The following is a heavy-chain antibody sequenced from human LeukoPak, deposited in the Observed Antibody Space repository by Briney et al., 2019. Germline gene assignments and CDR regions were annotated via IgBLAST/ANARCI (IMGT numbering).Heavy chain of an antibody. V-gene: IGHV3-74*01. CDR2: INSDGSST. D-gene: IGHD3-22*01. CDR3: ARSYYYDSSGYGMDV. CDR1: GFTFSSYW. J-gene: IGHJ6*02. Sequence: PGGSLRLSCAASGFTFSSYWMHWVRHAPGKGLVWVSRINSDGSSTSYADSVKGRFTISRDNVKNTLYLQMNSLRAEDTAVYYCARSYYYDSSGYGMDVWGQGTTVTVSS.